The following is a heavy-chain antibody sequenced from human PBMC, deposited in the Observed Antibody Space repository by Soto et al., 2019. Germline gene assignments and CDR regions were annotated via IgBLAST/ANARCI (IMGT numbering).Heavy chain of an antibody. CDR1: GFTFSAYG. V-gene: IGHV3-33*01. CDR2: IPNDASYK. J-gene: IGHJ3*02. D-gene: IGHD2-15*01. CDR3: VRDDIGDPNGFDI. Sequence: QVQLVESGGGVVQPGRSRRLSCTPSGFTFSAYGMHWGRQAPGKGLEWVAVIPNDASYKYEADSVKGRFTISRDNSKNTLYLKMDSLRVEDTALYYCVRDDIGDPNGFDIWGQGTMVTVPS.